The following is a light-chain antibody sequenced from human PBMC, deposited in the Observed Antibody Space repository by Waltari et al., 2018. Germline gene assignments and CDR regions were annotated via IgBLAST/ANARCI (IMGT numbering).Light chain of an antibody. Sequence: QSALTQPASVSGSPGPSITISCTRTSSNVGGYDFVSWYKQYPGKAPKLVIYDVYYRPSGVSHRFSASKSGNTASLTISGLQTEDEADYYCSSYTSISTSVVFGGGTKLTVL. J-gene: IGLJ2*01. V-gene: IGLV2-14*03. CDR1: SSNVGGYDF. CDR3: SSYTSISTSVV. CDR2: DVY.